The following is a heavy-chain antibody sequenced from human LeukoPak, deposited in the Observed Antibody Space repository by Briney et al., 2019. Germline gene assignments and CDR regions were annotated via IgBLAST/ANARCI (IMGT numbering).Heavy chain of an antibody. CDR3: ARSRRAVVVVAATRRPTYYFDY. CDR2: IYYSGST. CDR1: GGSISSYY. J-gene: IGHJ4*02. Sequence: SETLSLTCTVSGGSISSYYWSWIRQPPGKGLEWIGYIYYSGSTNYNPSLKSRVTISVDTSKNQFSLKLSSVTAADTAVYYCARSRRAVVVVAATRRPTYYFDYWGQGTLVTVSS. D-gene: IGHD2-15*01. V-gene: IGHV4-59*12.